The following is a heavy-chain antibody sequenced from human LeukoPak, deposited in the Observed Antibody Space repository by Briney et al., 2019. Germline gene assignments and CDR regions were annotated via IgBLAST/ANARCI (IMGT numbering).Heavy chain of an antibody. D-gene: IGHD3-9*01. J-gene: IGHJ4*02. Sequence: SETLSLTCDVYGGSFSAYYWTWIRQPPGKGLEWIGEINQSGSTTYKPSLKSRVTISIETSKNQFSLKLSSVTAADTAVYFCARGPVLRYFDWLPKGSYFDYWGQGILVTVSS. V-gene: IGHV4-34*01. CDR2: INQSGST. CDR1: GGSFSAYY. CDR3: ARGPVLRYFDWLPKGSYFDY.